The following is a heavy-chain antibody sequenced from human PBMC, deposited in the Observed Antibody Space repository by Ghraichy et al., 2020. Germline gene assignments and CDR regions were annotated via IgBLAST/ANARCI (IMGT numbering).Heavy chain of an antibody. CDR3: ARVVIGATIRYGVDV. Sequence: SETLSLICSVSGGSISSYFWTWIRQPPGKGLEWIAYVHYSGTTNYNPSLKSRVTISLDTSNKQFSLQLNSVTAADTAVYYCARVVIGATIRYGVDVWGQGTTVNVS. J-gene: IGHJ6*02. D-gene: IGHD5-12*01. CDR1: GGSISSYF. V-gene: IGHV4-59*01. CDR2: VHYSGTT.